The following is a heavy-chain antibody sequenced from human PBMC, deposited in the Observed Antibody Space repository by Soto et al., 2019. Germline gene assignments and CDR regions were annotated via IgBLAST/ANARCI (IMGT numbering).Heavy chain of an antibody. D-gene: IGHD3-9*01. CDR1: GFTLSNHD. Sequence: EVQLVESGGGLVQPGGSLRLSCAASGFTLSNHDMYWVRQVTGKGLGWVSALGIGGDTYYPVSVKGRFTISRQNAKNSVFLQMNNLRAGDTAVYYCARGPGYPRYYNGMDVWGQGTTVTVSS. CDR3: ARGPGYPRYYNGMDV. V-gene: IGHV3-13*01. CDR2: LGIGGDT. J-gene: IGHJ6*02.